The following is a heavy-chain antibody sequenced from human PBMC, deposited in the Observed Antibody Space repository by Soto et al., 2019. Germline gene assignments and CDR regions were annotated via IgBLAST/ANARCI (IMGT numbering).Heavy chain of an antibody. CDR2: IRHDASGQ. V-gene: IGHV3-7*01. J-gene: IGHJ4*02. Sequence: EVHLVESGGGLVQPGGSLRLSCVASGFIFSDYFMSWVRQAPGKGLEWVANIRHDASGQYYLDSLKGRFTISRENAQNSLYLQMNSVTSEDRDAYSCVGDGATRTLPREARTQFDFWGQETLVSVCS. CDR3: VGDGATRTLPREARTQFDF. D-gene: IGHD2-2*01. CDR1: GFIFSDYF.